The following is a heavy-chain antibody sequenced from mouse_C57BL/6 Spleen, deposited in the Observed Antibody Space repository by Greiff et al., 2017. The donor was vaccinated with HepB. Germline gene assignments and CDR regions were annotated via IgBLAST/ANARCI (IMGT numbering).Heavy chain of an antibody. D-gene: IGHD1-1*01. J-gene: IGHJ4*01. CDR3: ASDYGSSKYYYAMDY. CDR1: GYTFTSYW. CDR2: IDPSDSET. V-gene: IGHV1-52*01. Sequence: VQLQQPGAELVRPGSSVKLSCKASGYTFTSYWMHWVKQRPIQGLEWIGNIDPSDSETHYNQKFKDKATLTVDKSSSTAYMQLSSLTSEDSAVYYCASDYGSSKYYYAMDYWGQGTSVTVSS.